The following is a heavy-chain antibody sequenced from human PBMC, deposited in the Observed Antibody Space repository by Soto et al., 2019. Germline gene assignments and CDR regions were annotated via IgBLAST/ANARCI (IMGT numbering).Heavy chain of an antibody. D-gene: IGHD3-22*01. V-gene: IGHV4-30-2*01. Sequence: SETLSLTCAVSGGSISSGGYSWSWIRQPPGKGLEWIGYINHSGSTYYNPSLKSRVTISVDRSKNQFSLKLSSVTAADTAVYYCARERYDSSGYTNNWFDPWGQGTLVTVSS. J-gene: IGHJ5*02. CDR1: GGSISSGGYS. CDR3: ARERYDSSGYTNNWFDP. CDR2: INHSGST.